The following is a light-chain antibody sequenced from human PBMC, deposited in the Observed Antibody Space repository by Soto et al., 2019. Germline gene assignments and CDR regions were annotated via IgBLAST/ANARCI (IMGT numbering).Light chain of an antibody. J-gene: IGKJ1*01. CDR3: QQYNNWPWT. Sequence: EIMMTQSPATLSVSPGGRATLSCRASQSISDTLAWYQQKPVQAPRLLIYGASARATGFPARFSGSGSGTDFTLTISSLQSEDFAVYYCQQYNNWPWTFGQGTKVDI. CDR2: GAS. V-gene: IGKV3-15*01. CDR1: QSISDT.